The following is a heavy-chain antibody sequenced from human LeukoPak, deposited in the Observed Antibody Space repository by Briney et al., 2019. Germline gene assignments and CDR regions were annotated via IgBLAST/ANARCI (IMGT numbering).Heavy chain of an antibody. D-gene: IGHD6-13*01. Sequence: GGSLRLSCAASGFTFSSYAMSWVRQAPGKGLEWVSAIRGSGGSTYYADSVKGRFTISRDDSMNTLSLQMNSLRAEDTALYYCAKSSSWTYHYLDYWGQGALVTVSS. CDR2: IRGSGGST. J-gene: IGHJ4*02. CDR1: GFTFSSYA. CDR3: AKSSSWTYHYLDY. V-gene: IGHV3-23*01.